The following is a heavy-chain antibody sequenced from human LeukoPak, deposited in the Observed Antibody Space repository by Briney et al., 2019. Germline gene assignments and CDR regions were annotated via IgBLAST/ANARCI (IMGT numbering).Heavy chain of an antibody. CDR2: ISAYNGNT. CDR3: ARDRSGAAAGTRGYNWFDP. V-gene: IGHV1-18*01. J-gene: IGHJ5*02. Sequence: GASVKVSCKASGYTFTSYGISWVRQAPGQGLEWMGWISAYNGNTNYAQKLQGRVTMTTDTSTSTAYMELRSLRSDDTAVYYCARDRSGAAAGTRGYNWFDPWGQGTLVTVSS. D-gene: IGHD6-13*01. CDR1: GYTFTSYG.